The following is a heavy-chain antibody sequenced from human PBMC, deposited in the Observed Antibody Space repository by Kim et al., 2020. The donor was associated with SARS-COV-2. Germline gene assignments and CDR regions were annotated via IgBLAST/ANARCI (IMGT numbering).Heavy chain of an antibody. Sequence: GGSLRLSCAASGFTFSSYAMSWVRQAPGKGLEWVSAISGSGGSTYYADSVKGRFTISRDNSKNTLYLQMNSLRAEDTAVYYCAKDLSEDYDFWSGYSDDAFDIWGQGTMVTVSS. CDR2: ISGSGGST. CDR3: AKDLSEDYDFWSGYSDDAFDI. V-gene: IGHV3-23*01. CDR1: GFTFSSYA. D-gene: IGHD3-3*01. J-gene: IGHJ3*02.